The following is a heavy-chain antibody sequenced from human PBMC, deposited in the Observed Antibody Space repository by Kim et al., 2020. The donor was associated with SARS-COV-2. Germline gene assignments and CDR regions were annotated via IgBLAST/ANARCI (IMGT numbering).Heavy chain of an antibody. D-gene: IGHD3-22*01. J-gene: IGHJ4*02. CDR1: GGSISSSNW. V-gene: IGHV4-4*02. Sequence: SETLSLTCAVSGGSISSSNWWSWVRQPPGKGLEWIGEIYHSGSTNYNPSLKSRVTISVDKSKNQFSLKLSSVTAADTAVYYCARAPYYDSSGYSTEPFDYWGQGTLVTVSS. CDR2: IYHSGST. CDR3: ARAPYYDSSGYSTEPFDY.